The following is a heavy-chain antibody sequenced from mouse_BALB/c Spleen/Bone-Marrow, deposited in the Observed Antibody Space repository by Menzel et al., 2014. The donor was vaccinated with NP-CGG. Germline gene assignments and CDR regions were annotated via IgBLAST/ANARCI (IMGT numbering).Heavy chain of an antibody. CDR1: GYTFTSYW. CDR2: INPSTGNT. V-gene: IGHV1-7*01. CDR3: ARRAFGMYGFPY. J-gene: IGHJ3*01. Sequence: QVQLQQSGAELAKPGASVKMSCTASGYTFTSYWMHWVKQRPGQGLEWIGYINPSTGNTEYNQTFKDQATLPADTSSSAAYMQLSSLTTEDSAVYYCARRAFGMYGFPYWGQGTLVTGSA. D-gene: IGHD1-1*01.